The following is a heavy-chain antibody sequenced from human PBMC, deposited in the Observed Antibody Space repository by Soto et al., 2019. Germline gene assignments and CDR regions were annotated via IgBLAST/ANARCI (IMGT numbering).Heavy chain of an antibody. D-gene: IGHD3-10*01. V-gene: IGHV4-39*01. CDR2: FYDGNT. Sequence: SETLSLTCIVSGGSITRRSSHWAWIRQPPGKGLEWVGTFYDGNTYHNPSLRSRITIAVDTSKNQFSLKLNSVAAADTAFYYFATTRGLAVGGSFDYWGQGMLVTVS. J-gene: IGHJ4*02. CDR1: GGSITRRSSH. CDR3: ATTRGLAVGGSFDY.